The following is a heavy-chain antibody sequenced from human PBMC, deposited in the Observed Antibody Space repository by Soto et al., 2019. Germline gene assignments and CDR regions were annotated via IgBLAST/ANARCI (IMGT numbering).Heavy chain of an antibody. CDR3: ARDGRETGYCSGGSCYPTGRDYYGMDV. Sequence: EVQLVESGGGLVQPGGSLRLSCAASGFTFSSYWMSWVRQAPGKGLEWVANIKQDGREKYYVDSVKGRFTISSDNAKNSLYLQMNSLRAEDTAVYYCARDGRETGYCSGGSCYPTGRDYYGMDVWGQGTTVTVSS. CDR1: GFTFSSYW. V-gene: IGHV3-7*05. J-gene: IGHJ6*02. D-gene: IGHD2-15*01. CDR2: IKQDGREK.